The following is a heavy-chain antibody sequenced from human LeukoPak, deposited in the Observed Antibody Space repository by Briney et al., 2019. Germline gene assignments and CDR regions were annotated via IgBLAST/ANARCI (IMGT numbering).Heavy chain of an antibody. J-gene: IGHJ4*02. CDR1: GFTFSGHW. V-gene: IGHV3-7*01. Sequence: PGGSPRLSCAASGFTFSGHWMSWVRQAPGKGLEWMANINQGGSDKYYVDSVKGRFTISRDNANNLLYLQMNSLRGEDTAVYYCTRDRSRAEDDWGQGTLVTVSS. D-gene: IGHD1-14*01. CDR3: TRDRSRAEDD. CDR2: INQGGSDK.